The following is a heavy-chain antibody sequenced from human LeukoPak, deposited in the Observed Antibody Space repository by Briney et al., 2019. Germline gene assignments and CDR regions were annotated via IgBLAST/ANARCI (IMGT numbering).Heavy chain of an antibody. CDR3: AHKGVWHLDY. Sequence: SGPTLVKPTQTLTVTCTFSGFSLTTSGVGVGWVRQPPGKALEWLAVIYWDDDKRYSPSLKSRFTITKDTSKNQVVLRMTNMDPVDTGTYYCAHKGVWHLDYWGQGTLVTVSS. V-gene: IGHV2-5*02. J-gene: IGHJ4*02. CDR2: IYWDDDK. CDR1: GFSLTTSGVG.